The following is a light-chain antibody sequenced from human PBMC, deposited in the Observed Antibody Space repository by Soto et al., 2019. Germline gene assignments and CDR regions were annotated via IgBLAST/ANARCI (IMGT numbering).Light chain of an antibody. CDR1: SSDVGGYNY. Sequence: QSALTQPASVSGSPGQSITISCTGTSSDVGGYNYVSWYQQHPGKAPKLMISEVSNRPSGVSNRFSGSKSGNTASLTISGLQAEDEADYYCVSYTSSSPYVFGTGTKLTVL. CDR2: EVS. CDR3: VSYTSSSPYV. J-gene: IGLJ1*01. V-gene: IGLV2-14*01.